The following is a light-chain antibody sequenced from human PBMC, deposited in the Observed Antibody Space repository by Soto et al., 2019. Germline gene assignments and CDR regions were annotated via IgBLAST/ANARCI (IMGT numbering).Light chain of an antibody. CDR1: STDVGGYNI. J-gene: IGLJ2*01. V-gene: IGLV2-23*01. CDR3: CCYAFLGVSHVV. Sequence: QSVLTQPASVSGSPGQSITISCTAASTDVGGYNIVSWYQQHPGKAPKLIIYEGTNRPSGVSSRFSGSKSGSTASLTISALRAEDEAEYYYCCYAFLGVSHVVFGGGTKVTVL. CDR2: EGT.